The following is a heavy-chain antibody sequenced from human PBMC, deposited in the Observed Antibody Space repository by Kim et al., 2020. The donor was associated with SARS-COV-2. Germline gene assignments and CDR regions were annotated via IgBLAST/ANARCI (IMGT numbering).Heavy chain of an antibody. J-gene: IGHJ6*02. D-gene: IGHD2-15*01. CDR2: ISSSSSYI. CDR1: GFTFSSYS. V-gene: IGHV3-21*01. CDR3: ASSPAAFYYGMDV. Sequence: GGSLRLSCAASGFTFSSYSMNWVRQAPGKGLEWVSSISSSSSYIYYADSVKGRFTISRDNAKNSLYLQMNSLRAEDTAVYYCASSPAAFYYGMDVWGQGTTVTVSS.